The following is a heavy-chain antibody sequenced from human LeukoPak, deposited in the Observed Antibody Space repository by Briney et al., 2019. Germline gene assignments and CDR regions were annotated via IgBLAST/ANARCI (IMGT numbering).Heavy chain of an antibody. V-gene: IGHV4-4*07. CDR3: AREMRTCEGSGYFHDY. CDR1: GGSISNYY. CDR2: IYIGRST. Sequence: SETLSLTCTVSGGSISNYYWSWIRQPAGKGLEWIGRIYIGRSTDYNPSLKSRVTMPVDTSNNQFSLNLRSVTAADTAVYYCAREMRTCEGSGYFHDYWGQGTLVTVSS. D-gene: IGHD3-22*01. J-gene: IGHJ4*02.